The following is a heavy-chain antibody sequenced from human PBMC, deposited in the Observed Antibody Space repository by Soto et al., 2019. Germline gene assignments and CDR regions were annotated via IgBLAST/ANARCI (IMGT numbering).Heavy chain of an antibody. V-gene: IGHV3-7*03. J-gene: IGHJ4*02. CDR1: GFTLSNYW. CDR3: VIELGLAY. D-gene: IGHD7-27*01. CDR2: INKDGSQK. Sequence: GGSLRLSCAASGFTLSNYWMTWVRQAPGKGLEWVANINKDGSQKNYVDSVKGRFTIARDNGQNSLSLQINSLRVEDTAVYYCVIELGLAYWGQGALVTVSS.